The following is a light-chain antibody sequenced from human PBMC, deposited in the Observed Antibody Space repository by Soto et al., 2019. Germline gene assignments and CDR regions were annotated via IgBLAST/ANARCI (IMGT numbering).Light chain of an antibody. CDR2: GAS. V-gene: IGKV3-15*01. J-gene: IGKJ4*01. Sequence: EIVMTQSPATLSLSPGERATLSCRASQSVSSNLVWYQQKPCQAPRLLIYGASTRATGIPARFSGSGSGPEFTLTLSSMQSEEFAVYYCQQYLNWLTFGGGTKVEIK. CDR1: QSVSSN. CDR3: QQYLNWLT.